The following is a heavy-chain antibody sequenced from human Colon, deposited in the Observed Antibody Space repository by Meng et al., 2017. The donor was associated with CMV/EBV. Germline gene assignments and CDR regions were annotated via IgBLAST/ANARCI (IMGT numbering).Heavy chain of an antibody. D-gene: IGHD6-25*01. Sequence: SGPTLVKPPETITLTCSLSGLSLDTTGLTVDWIRQPPGKALEWLSLIYWNDDRRYSPSLKSRLTITRDRSKNQVVLRMTDMEPADTATYYCAKRRGQLSGYDYWGQGLRVTVSS. J-gene: IGHJ4*02. CDR1: GLSLDTTGLT. CDR3: AKRRGQLSGYDY. CDR2: IYWNDDR. V-gene: IGHV2-5*01.